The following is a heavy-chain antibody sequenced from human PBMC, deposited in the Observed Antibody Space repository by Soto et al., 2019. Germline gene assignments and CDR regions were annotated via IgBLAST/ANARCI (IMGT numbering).Heavy chain of an antibody. V-gene: IGHV4-31*03. CDR2: FYYSGST. J-gene: IGHJ6*02. CDR1: GGSISTGGYY. Sequence: SETLSLTCTVSGGSISTGGYYWNWIRQHPGKGLEWIGYFYYSGSTYYNPSLKSRVTISVNTSKNQFSLKLSSVTAADTAVYYCARDAAIYGMDVWGQGTTVTVSS. CDR3: ARDAAIYGMDV. D-gene: IGHD6-25*01.